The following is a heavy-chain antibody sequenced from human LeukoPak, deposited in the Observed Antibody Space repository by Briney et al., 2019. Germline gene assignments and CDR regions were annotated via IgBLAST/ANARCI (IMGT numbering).Heavy chain of an antibody. J-gene: IGHJ4*02. CDR1: GYMFASRG. CDR2: IGVRTGQT. D-gene: IGHD6-13*01. CDR3: VRDNSGLAGVSLDL. V-gene: IGHV1-18*01. Sequence: ASVKVSCKASGYMFASRGVTWVRQAPGQGRGWMGWIGVRTGQTQFAQQFRDRFTMTTNTSTPTAFMELKSLRPDDTAVYYCVRDNSGLAGVSLDLWGQGTQVIVSS.